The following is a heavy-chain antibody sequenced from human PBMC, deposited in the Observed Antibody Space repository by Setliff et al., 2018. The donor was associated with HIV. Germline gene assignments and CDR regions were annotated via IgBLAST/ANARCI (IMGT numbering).Heavy chain of an antibody. V-gene: IGHV4-31*03. CDR3: VRNSFDYVEEE. J-gene: IGHJ4*02. CDR1: GDSVNSYNYY. CDR2: IYCSGRS. D-gene: IGHD3-9*01. Sequence: LSLTCKVSGDSVNSYNYYWSWIRQHPGKGLEWIGYIYCSGRSYYNPSVRSRVIMSLDTSENHFSLKLSSVTAADTAVYYCVRNSFDYVEEEWGQGTQVTVSS.